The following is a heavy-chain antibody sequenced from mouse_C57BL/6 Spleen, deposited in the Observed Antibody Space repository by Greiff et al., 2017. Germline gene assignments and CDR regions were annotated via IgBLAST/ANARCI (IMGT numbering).Heavy chain of an antibody. V-gene: IGHV1-52*01. J-gene: IGHJ4*01. CDR1: GYTFTSYW. CDR2: IDPSDSET. CDR3: ERRVRRGYAMDY. Sequence: VQLQQPGAELVRPGSSVKLSCKASGYTFTSYWMHWVKQRPIQGLEWIGNIDPSDSETHYNQKFKDKATLTVDKSSSTAYMQLSSLTSEDSAVXDWERRVRRGYAMDYWGQGTSVTVSS. D-gene: IGHD2-14*01.